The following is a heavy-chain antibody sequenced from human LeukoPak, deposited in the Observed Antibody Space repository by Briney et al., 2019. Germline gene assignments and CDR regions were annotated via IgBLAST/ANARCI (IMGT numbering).Heavy chain of an antibody. CDR3: ASSGSSGAFDY. CDR1: GYTFTSYG. J-gene: IGHJ4*02. Sequence: ASVKVSCKASGYTFTSYGISWVRQAPGQGLEWMGIINPSGGSTSYAQKFQGRVTMTRDTSTSTVYMELSSLRSEDTAVYYCASSGSSGAFDYWGQGTLVTVSS. CDR2: INPSGGST. V-gene: IGHV1-46*01. D-gene: IGHD6-13*01.